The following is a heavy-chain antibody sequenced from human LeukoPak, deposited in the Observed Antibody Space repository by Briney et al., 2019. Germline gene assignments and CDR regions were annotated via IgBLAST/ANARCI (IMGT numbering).Heavy chain of an antibody. Sequence: PGGSLRLSCAASGFTFSSYAMSWVRQAPGKGLEWVSAISGSGGSTYYADSVKGRFTIYRDNSKNTLYLQMYSLRAEDTAVYYCAKGAKGYCSSTSCYFVDYWGQGTLVTVSS. CDR3: AKGAKGYCSSTSCYFVDY. CDR1: GFTFSSYA. V-gene: IGHV3-23*01. J-gene: IGHJ4*02. CDR2: ISGSGGST. D-gene: IGHD2-2*01.